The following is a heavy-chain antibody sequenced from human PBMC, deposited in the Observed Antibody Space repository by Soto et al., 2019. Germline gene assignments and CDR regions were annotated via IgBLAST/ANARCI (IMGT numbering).Heavy chain of an antibody. CDR1: GGTFSSYA. V-gene: IGHV1-69*04. CDR2: IIPILGIA. D-gene: IGHD2-2*01. J-gene: IGHJ6*02. CDR3: ARGYCSSTSCYEGRGMDV. Sequence: ASVKVSCKASGGTFSSYAISWVRQAPGQGLEWMGRIIPILGIANYAQKFQGRVTITADKSTSTAYMELSSLRSEDTAVYYCARGYCSSTSCYEGRGMDVWGQGTTVTVSS.